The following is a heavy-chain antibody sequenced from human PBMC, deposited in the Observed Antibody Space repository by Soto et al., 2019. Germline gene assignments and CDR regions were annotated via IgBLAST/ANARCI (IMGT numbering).Heavy chain of an antibody. CDR2: INPNSGGT. CDR3: AREMFLKSDTKNFDY. V-gene: IGHV1-2*02. Sequence: GASVKVSCKASGYTFTGYYMHWVRQAPGQGLEWMGWINPNSGGTNYAQKFQGRVTMTRDTSISTAYMELSRLRSDDTAVYYCAREMFLKSDTKNFDYWGQGTLVTVSS. D-gene: IGHD2-8*01. J-gene: IGHJ4*02. CDR1: GYTFTGYY.